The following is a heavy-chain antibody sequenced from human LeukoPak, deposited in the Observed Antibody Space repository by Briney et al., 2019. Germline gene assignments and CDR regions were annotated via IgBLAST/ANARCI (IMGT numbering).Heavy chain of an antibody. CDR3: ARARKYSSGWTGDY. V-gene: IGHV4-59*12. CDR1: GGSISSYY. Sequence: SETLSLTCTVSGGSISSYYWSWIRQPPGKGLEWIGYIYYSGSTYYNPSLKSRVTISVDTSKNQFSLKLSSVTAADTAVYYCARARKYSSGWTGDYWGQGTLVTVSS. CDR2: IYYSGST. D-gene: IGHD6-19*01. J-gene: IGHJ4*02.